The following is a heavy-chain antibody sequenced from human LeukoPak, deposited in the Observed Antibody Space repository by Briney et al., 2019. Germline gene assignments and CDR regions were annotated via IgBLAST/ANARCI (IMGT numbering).Heavy chain of an antibody. CDR1: GYTFTHHS. CDR3: ARDPSNSSGRSEYLDS. J-gene: IGHJ4*02. CDR2: ISCYNGDT. D-gene: IGHD6-19*01. V-gene: IGHV1-18*01. Sequence: GASVRVSCKASGYTFTHHSISWVRQAPGQGLEWMGWISCYNGDTNYAENFRGRFTMSTDTSTTTAYMGLRSLGSDDTAVYYCARDPSNSSGRSEYLDSWGQGTLVTVSS.